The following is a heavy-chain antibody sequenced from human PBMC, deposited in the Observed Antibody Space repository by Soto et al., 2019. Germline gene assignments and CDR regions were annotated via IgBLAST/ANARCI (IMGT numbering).Heavy chain of an antibody. Sequence: GGSLRLSCAASGFTFDDYAMHWVRQAPGKGLEWVSGISWNSGSIGYADSVKGRFTISRDNAKNSLYLQMNSLRAEDTALYYCAKSRGVRGGPYYYYMDVWGKGTTVTVSS. J-gene: IGHJ6*03. D-gene: IGHD3-10*01. CDR3: AKSRGVRGGPYYYYMDV. CDR1: GFTFDDYA. CDR2: ISWNSGSI. V-gene: IGHV3-9*01.